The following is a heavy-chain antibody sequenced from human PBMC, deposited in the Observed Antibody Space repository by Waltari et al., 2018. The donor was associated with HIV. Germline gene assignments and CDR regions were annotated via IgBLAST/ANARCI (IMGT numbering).Heavy chain of an antibody. V-gene: IGHV4-38-2*01. J-gene: IGHJ4*02. CDR1: GYSISSGYY. D-gene: IGHD6-13*01. Sequence: QVQLQESGPGLVKPSETLSLTCAVSGYSISSGYYWGWIRQPPGKGLEWIGSIYHSGSTYYNPPLKSRVTRSVDTSKNQFSRKLSSVTAADTAVYYCARVPRVGIAAAGPFDYWGQGTLVTVSS. CDR3: ARVPRVGIAAAGPFDY. CDR2: IYHSGST.